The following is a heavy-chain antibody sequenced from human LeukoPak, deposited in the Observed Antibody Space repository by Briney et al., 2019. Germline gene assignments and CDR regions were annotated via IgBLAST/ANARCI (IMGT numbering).Heavy chain of an antibody. CDR1: GFTFSDYY. CDR3: ARVGSVVAATPPD. Sequence: GGSLRLSCAASGFTFSDYYMSWIRQAPGKGLEWVSYISSSGSTIYYADSVKGRFTISRDNAKNSLYLQMNSQRAEDTAVYYCARVGSVVAATPPDWGQGTLVTVSS. CDR2: ISSSGSTI. V-gene: IGHV3-11*04. J-gene: IGHJ4*02. D-gene: IGHD2-15*01.